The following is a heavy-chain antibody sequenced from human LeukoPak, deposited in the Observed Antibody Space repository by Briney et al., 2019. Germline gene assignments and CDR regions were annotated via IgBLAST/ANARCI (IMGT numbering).Heavy chain of an antibody. CDR3: AREGSSWPRPFWFDP. J-gene: IGHJ5*02. CDR1: GGTFSSYA. Sequence: SVKVSCKASGGTFSSYAISWVRQAPGQGLEWMGRIIPILGIANYAQKFQGRVTITADKSTSTAYMELSSLRSEDTAVYYCAREGSSWPRPFWFDPWGQGTLVTVSS. CDR2: IIPILGIA. V-gene: IGHV1-69*04. D-gene: IGHD6-13*01.